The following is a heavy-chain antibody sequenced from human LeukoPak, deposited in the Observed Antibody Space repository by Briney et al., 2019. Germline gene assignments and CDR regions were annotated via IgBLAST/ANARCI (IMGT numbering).Heavy chain of an antibody. CDR3: ARGILLWFGEDDAFDI. CDR2: IYYSGST. J-gene: IGHJ3*02. CDR1: GGSISSYY. Sequence: PSETLSLTCTVSGGSISSYYWSWIRQPPGKGLEWIGYIYYSGSTNYNPSLKSRVTMSVDTSKNQFSLKLSSVTAADTAVYYCARGILLWFGEDDAFDIWGQGTMVTVSS. D-gene: IGHD3-10*01. V-gene: IGHV4-59*12.